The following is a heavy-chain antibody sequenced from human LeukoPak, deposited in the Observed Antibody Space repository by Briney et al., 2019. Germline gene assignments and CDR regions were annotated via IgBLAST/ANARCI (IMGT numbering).Heavy chain of an antibody. CDR2: IIPIFGTA. CDR1: GGTFSSYA. J-gene: IGHJ1*01. D-gene: IGHD6-13*01. V-gene: IGHV1-69*13. Sequence: SVKVSCKASGGTFSSYAISWVRQAPGQGLEWMGGIIPIFGTANYAQKFQGRVTITADESTSTAYMELSSLRSDDTAVYYCARVDPYSSRLYFQHWGQGTLVTVSS. CDR3: ARVDPYSSRLYFQH.